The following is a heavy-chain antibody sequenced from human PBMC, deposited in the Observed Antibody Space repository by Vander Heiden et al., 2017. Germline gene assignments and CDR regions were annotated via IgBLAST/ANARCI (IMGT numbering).Heavy chain of an antibody. J-gene: IGHJ5*02. V-gene: IGHV1-69*01. D-gene: IGHD5-18*01. CDR2: IIPIFGTA. Sequence: QVQLVQSGAEVKKPGSSVKVSCKASGGTFSSYAISWVRQAPGQVLEWMGGIIPIFGTANYAQKFQGRVTITADESTSTAYMELSRMRSEDTAVYYSARAPAMVNNWFDPWGQGTLVTVSS. CDR3: ARAPAMVNNWFDP. CDR1: GGTFSSYA.